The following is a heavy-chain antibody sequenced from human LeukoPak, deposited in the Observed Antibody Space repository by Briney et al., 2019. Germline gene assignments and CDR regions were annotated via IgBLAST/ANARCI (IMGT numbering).Heavy chain of an antibody. Sequence: SETLSLTCTVSGGSISSSRYYWGWIRQPPGKGLEWIGSIHYSGSTYYNPSLKGRVTVSVDTSENQFSLKLSSVAAADTAVYYCARSLSPSYYDFWSGINNDAFDIWGQGTMVTVSS. J-gene: IGHJ3*02. CDR2: IHYSGST. CDR1: GGSISSSRYY. D-gene: IGHD3-3*01. CDR3: ARSLSPSYYDFWSGINNDAFDI. V-gene: IGHV4-39*07.